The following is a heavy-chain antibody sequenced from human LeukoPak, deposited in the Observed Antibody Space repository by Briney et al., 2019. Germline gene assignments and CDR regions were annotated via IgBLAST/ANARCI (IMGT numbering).Heavy chain of an antibody. CDR3: ARESHANYDY. J-gene: IGHJ4*02. D-gene: IGHD1-7*01. CDR1: GFTFSSYW. V-gene: IGHV3-7*01. CDR2: INQDGREK. Sequence: PGGSLRLSCAASGFTFSSYWMSWIRQAPGKGLEWVANINQDGREKFYVDSEKGRFTFSSDNDKKLLYLQMNSLRAEDKAVYFCARESHANYDYWGQGTPVTVSS.